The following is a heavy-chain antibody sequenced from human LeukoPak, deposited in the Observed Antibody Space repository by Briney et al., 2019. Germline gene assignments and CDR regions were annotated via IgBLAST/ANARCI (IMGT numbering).Heavy chain of an antibody. Sequence: GGSLRLSCSASEFTFSSYSMHWVRQAPGKGLQYVSGISGNGGSTYYADSVKGRFTISRDNSKNMLYLQMSSLRTEDTAVYSCVKGRAVAGHFDYWGQGTLVTVSS. CDR2: ISGNGGST. J-gene: IGHJ4*02. D-gene: IGHD6-19*01. CDR1: EFTFSSYS. V-gene: IGHV3-64D*06. CDR3: VKGRAVAGHFDY.